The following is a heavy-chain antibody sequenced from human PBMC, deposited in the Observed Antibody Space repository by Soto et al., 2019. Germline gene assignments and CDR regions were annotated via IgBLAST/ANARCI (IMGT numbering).Heavy chain of an antibody. J-gene: IGHJ3*02. Sequence: QVQLVQSGAEVKKPGSSVKVSCKASGGTFSSYAISWVRQAPGQGLEWMGGIIPIFGTANYAQKFQGRVTITADESTSTADMELSSLRSEDTGVYYCAREGDDSSGSDGVMDAFDIWGQGTMVTVSS. D-gene: IGHD3-22*01. V-gene: IGHV1-69*01. CDR2: IIPIFGTA. CDR1: GGTFSSYA. CDR3: AREGDDSSGSDGVMDAFDI.